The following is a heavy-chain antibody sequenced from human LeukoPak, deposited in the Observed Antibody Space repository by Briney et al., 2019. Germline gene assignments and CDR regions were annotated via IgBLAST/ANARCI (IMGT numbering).Heavy chain of an antibody. CDR2: IKSDGSST. V-gene: IGHV3-74*01. CDR3: TRSEWFDP. CDR1: GFSFSSYW. J-gene: IGHJ5*02. Sequence: GGSLRLSCAASGFSFSSYWMPWVRQAPGKGLVWVSRIKSDGSSTSYANSVKGRFTISRDNAQNSLYLQMNSLRAEDTAVYYCTRSEWFDPWGQGTLVTVSS.